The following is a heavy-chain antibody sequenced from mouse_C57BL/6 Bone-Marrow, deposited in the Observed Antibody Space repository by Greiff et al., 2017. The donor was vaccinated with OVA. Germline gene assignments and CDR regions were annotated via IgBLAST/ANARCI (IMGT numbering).Heavy chain of an antibody. D-gene: IGHD1-1*01. V-gene: IGHV1-22*01. CDR3: ARRGYSTVVGYFDV. CDR2: INPNNGGT. CDR1: GYTLTDYN. J-gene: IGHJ1*03. Sequence: EVQLQQSGPELVKPGASVKMSCKASGYTLTDYNMHWVKQSHGKSLEWIGYINPNNGGTSYNQKFKGKATLTVNKSSSTAYMELRSLTSEDSAVYYCARRGYSTVVGYFDVWGTGTTVTVSS.